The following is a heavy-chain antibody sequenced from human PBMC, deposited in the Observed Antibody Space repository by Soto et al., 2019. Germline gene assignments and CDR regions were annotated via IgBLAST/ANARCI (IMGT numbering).Heavy chain of an antibody. Sequence: ASVKVSCKASGYTFTSYAMHWVRQAPGQRLEWMGWINAGNGNTKYSQKFQGRVTITRDTSASTAYMELSSLRSEDTAVYYCARNHSPRTVTTLGRWGHGTLVTVSS. J-gene: IGHJ4*01. CDR1: GYTFTSYA. CDR3: ARNHSPRTVTTLGR. CDR2: INAGNGNT. D-gene: IGHD4-17*01. V-gene: IGHV1-3*01.